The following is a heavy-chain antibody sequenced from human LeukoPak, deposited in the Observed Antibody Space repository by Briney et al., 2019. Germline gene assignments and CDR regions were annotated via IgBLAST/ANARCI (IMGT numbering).Heavy chain of an antibody. Sequence: GGSLRLSCTASGFTFSSHSMSWVRQAPGKGLEWVSSISSRSSYIYYADSVKGRFTISRDNAKNSLSLQMNSLRTEDTAVYYCARDDGGLAGTHYFDYWGQGTLVTVSS. D-gene: IGHD2-15*01. V-gene: IGHV3-21*01. CDR1: GFTFSSHS. CDR3: ARDDGGLAGTHYFDY. CDR2: ISSRSSYI. J-gene: IGHJ4*02.